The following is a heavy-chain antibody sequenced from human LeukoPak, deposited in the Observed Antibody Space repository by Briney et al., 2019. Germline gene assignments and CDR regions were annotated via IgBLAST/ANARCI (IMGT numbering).Heavy chain of an antibody. CDR3: ARDRYGGIIDS. Sequence: NPSETLSLTCAVYGGSFSGYYWSWIRQPPGKGLEWIGEINHSGSTNYNPSLKSRVTISVDTSKNQFSLKLSSVTAADTAVYYCARDRYGGIIDSWGQGTLVSVSS. D-gene: IGHD1-1*01. CDR2: INHSGST. V-gene: IGHV4-34*01. CDR1: GGSFSGYY. J-gene: IGHJ4*02.